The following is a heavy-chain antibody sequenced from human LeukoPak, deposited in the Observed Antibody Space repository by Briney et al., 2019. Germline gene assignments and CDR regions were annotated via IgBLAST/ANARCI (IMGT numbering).Heavy chain of an antibody. CDR3: ARDWNYGYDY. Sequence: GGSLRLSCAASGFTFSNYWMHWVRQAPGKGLVWVSRINGDGSTTTYADSVKGRFTSSEDNAKNSLYLQMNSLRAEDTAVYYCARDWNYGYDYWGQGTLVTVSS. CDR1: GFTFSNYW. J-gene: IGHJ4*02. CDR2: INGDGSTT. V-gene: IGHV3-74*01. D-gene: IGHD5-18*01.